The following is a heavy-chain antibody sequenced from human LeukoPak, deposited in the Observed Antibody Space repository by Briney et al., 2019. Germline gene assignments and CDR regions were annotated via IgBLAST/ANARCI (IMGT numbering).Heavy chain of an antibody. Sequence: GGSLRLSCAASGFKFSTYAMSWVRQAPGKGLEWVSVISGSGSSTYYADSVKGRFTISRDNSKNSLYLEMNSLRTEDTALYYCAKDTGCSSTSCLFNWFDPWGQGTLVTVSS. J-gene: IGHJ5*02. V-gene: IGHV3-43*02. D-gene: IGHD2-2*01. CDR1: GFKFSTYA. CDR2: ISGSGSST. CDR3: AKDTGCSSTSCLFNWFDP.